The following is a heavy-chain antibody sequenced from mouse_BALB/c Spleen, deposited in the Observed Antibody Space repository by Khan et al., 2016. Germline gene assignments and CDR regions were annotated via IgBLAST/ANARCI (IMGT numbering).Heavy chain of an antibody. Sequence: EVELVESGGGLVQPGGSLRLSCATSGFTFTDYYMSWVRQPPGKALEWLGFIRNKANGYTTEYSASVKGRFTISRDNSQSILYLQMNTLRAEDSATCYCARDGPTAMYYWHQGTSVTVSS. CDR2: IRNKANGYTT. CDR1: GFTFTDYY. V-gene: IGHV7-3*02. CDR3: ARDGPTAMYY. J-gene: IGHJ4*01.